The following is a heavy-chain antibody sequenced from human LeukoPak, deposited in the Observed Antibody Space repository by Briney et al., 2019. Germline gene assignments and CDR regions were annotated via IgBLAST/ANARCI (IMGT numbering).Heavy chain of an antibody. CDR2: IIPIFGTA. D-gene: IGHD2-2*01. J-gene: IGHJ6*04. Sequence: GASVKVSCKASGGTFISYAISWVRQAPGQGLEWMGGIIPIFGTANYAQKFQGRVTITTDESTSTAYMELSSLRSEDTAVYYCASRWGRYCSSTSCYSGMDVWGKGTTVTVSS. CDR1: GGTFISYA. V-gene: IGHV1-69*05. CDR3: ASRWGRYCSSTSCYSGMDV.